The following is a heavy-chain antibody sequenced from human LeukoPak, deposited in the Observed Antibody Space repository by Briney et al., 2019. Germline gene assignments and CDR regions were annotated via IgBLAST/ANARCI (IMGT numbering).Heavy chain of an antibody. V-gene: IGHV3-33*01. J-gene: IGHJ6*02. D-gene: IGHD3-22*01. Sequence: GSLRLSCAASGFTFSSYGMHWVRQAPGKGLEWVAVIWYDGSNKYYADSVKGRFTISRDNSKNTLYLQMNSLRAEDTAVYYCARDMAPYDSSGYYSHYYYGMDVWGQGTTVTVSS. CDR3: ARDMAPYDSSGYYSHYYYGMDV. CDR1: GFTFSSYG. CDR2: IWYDGSNK.